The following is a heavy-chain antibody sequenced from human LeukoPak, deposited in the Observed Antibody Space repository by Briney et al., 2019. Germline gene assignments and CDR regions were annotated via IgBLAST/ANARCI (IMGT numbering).Heavy chain of an antibody. CDR1: GFTFSSYE. Sequence: GGSLRLSCAASGFTFSSYEMNWVRQAPGKGLEWVSYISSSGSTIYYADSVKGRFTISRDNAKNSLYLQMNSLGAEDTAVCYCAELGITMIGGVWGKGTTVTISS. CDR2: ISSSGSTI. V-gene: IGHV3-48*03. J-gene: IGHJ6*04. D-gene: IGHD3-10*02. CDR3: AELGITMIGGV.